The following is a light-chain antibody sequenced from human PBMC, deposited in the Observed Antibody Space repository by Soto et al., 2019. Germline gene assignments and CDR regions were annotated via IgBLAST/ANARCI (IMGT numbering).Light chain of an antibody. CDR3: QTWGTGIRV. CDR1: SGHSSYA. Sequence: QPVLTQSPSASASLGASVKFICSLSSGHSSYAIAWHQQQPEKGPRYLMKINSDGSHSKGDVIPDRFSGSSSGAERYLTISSLQSEDEADYYCQTWGTGIRVFGTGTKVTVL. V-gene: IGLV4-69*01. CDR2: INSDGSH. J-gene: IGLJ1*01.